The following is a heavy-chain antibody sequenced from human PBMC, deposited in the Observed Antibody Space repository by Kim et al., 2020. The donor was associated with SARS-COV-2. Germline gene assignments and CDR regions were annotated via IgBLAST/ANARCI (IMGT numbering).Heavy chain of an antibody. D-gene: IGHD5-18*01. CDR3: ARDLGYGSYGSGGFDY. Sequence: GFTGRFVFSLDTSVSTAYLQISSLKAEDTAVYYCARDLGYGSYGSGGFDYWGQGTLVTVSS. V-gene: IGHV7-4-1*02. J-gene: IGHJ4*02.